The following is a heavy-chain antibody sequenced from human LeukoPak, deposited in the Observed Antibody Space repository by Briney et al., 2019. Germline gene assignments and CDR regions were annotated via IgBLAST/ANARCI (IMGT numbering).Heavy chain of an antibody. CDR1: GGSISSSGYA. J-gene: IGHJ4*02. CDR2: IYYSGST. V-gene: IGHV4-39*01. D-gene: IGHD6-13*01. Sequence: SETLSLTCTVSGGSISSSGYAWGWIRQPPGKGLEWIANIYYSGSTYYNPSLTSRVTISVDTSKNQFSLKLSSVTAADTAVYYCARGPYSSSWCPYPGFDYWGQGTLVTVSS. CDR3: ARGPYSSSWCPYPGFDY.